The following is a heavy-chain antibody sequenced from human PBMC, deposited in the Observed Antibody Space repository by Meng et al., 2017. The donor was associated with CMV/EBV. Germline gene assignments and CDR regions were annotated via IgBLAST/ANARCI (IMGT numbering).Heavy chain of an antibody. V-gene: IGHV3-7*01. Sequence: GGSLRLSCAASGFTFSSYWMSWVRQAPGKRLEWVANIKQDGSEKYYVDSVKGRFTISRDNAKNSLYLQMNSLRAEDTAVYYCARDGLDIVATISGDYFDYWGQGTLVTVSS. CDR2: IKQDGSEK. CDR3: ARDGLDIVATISGDYFDY. J-gene: IGHJ4*02. D-gene: IGHD5-12*01. CDR1: GFTFSSYW.